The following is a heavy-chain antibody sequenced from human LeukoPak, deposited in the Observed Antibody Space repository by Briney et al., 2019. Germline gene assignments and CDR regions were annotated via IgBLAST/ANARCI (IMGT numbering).Heavy chain of an antibody. V-gene: IGHV3-30*18. CDR1: GFTFSSYG. D-gene: IGHD1-26*01. Sequence: GGSLRLSCAASGFTFSSYGMHWVRQAPGKGLEWVAVISYDGSNKYYADSVKGRFTVSRDNSKNTLYLQMNSLRAEDTAVYYCAKDPYIVGATTIYYFDYWGQGTLVTVSS. CDR3: AKDPYIVGATTIYYFDY. J-gene: IGHJ4*02. CDR2: ISYDGSNK.